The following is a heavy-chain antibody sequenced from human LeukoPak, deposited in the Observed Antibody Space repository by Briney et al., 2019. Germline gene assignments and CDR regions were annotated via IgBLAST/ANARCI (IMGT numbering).Heavy chain of an antibody. CDR1: GGTFSSYA. V-gene: IGHV1-69*05. Sequence: ASVKVSCKASGGTFSSYAISWVRQAPGQGLEWMGGIIPIFGTANYAQKFQGRVTITTDESTSTAYMELSSLRSEDTAVYYCARGNLVRAVASPNFDYWGQGTLVTVSS. D-gene: IGHD6-19*01. CDR3: ARGNLVRAVASPNFDY. CDR2: IIPIFGTA. J-gene: IGHJ4*02.